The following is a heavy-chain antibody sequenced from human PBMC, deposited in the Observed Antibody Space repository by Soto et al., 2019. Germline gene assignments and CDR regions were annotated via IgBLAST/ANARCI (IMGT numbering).Heavy chain of an antibody. Sequence: ASVKVSCKASGYTFTGYYMHWVRQAPGQGLEWMGWINPNSGGTNYAQKFQGWVTMTRDTSISTAYMELSRLRSDDTAVYYCARAFGSGGRWYVGAGRYYGIDVWGQGTTVTVYS. V-gene: IGHV1-2*04. CDR2: INPNSGGT. CDR1: GYTFTGYY. CDR3: ARAFGSGGRWYVGAGRYYGIDV. J-gene: IGHJ6*02. D-gene: IGHD6-13*01.